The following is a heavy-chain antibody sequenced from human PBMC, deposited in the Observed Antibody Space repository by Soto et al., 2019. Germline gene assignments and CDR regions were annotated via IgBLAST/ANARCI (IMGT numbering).Heavy chain of an antibody. J-gene: IGHJ4*02. CDR3: ARESEDLTSNFDY. CDR1: GFTFTGYS. V-gene: IGHV3-21*06. Sequence: GGSLRLSCAASGFTFTGYSMNWVRQAPGKGLEWVSSISSTTNYIYYGDSMKGRFTISRDDAKNSLYLEMNSLRAEDTAVYYCARESEDLTSNFDYWGQGTLVTVSS. CDR2: ISSTTNYI.